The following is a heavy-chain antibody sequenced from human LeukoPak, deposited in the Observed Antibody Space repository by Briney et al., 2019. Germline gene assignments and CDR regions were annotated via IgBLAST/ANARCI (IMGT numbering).Heavy chain of an antibody. CDR1: GGSISTYY. CDR3: ARGFFEFLPKGYYYGMDV. CDR2: VYYNDNT. Sequence: PSETLSLTCTVSGGSISTYYWSWLRQPPGKGLQWIGYVYYNDNTKYNPSPWSRVTMSVDTSKNQFSLKMTSVTAADTAVYFCARGFFEFLPKGYYYGMDVWGQGTTVTVSS. D-gene: IGHD3-10*01. V-gene: IGHV4-59*01. J-gene: IGHJ6*02.